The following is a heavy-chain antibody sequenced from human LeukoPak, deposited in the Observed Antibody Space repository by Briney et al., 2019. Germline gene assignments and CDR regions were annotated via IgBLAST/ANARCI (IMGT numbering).Heavy chain of an antibody. CDR2: IRSKAYGGTI. J-gene: IGHJ6*02. CDR3: GRGPILLWIHNGIDV. D-gene: IGHD3-10*01. V-gene: IGHV3-49*04. Sequence: GGSLRLSCAAYGFIFGDHAMSWVRQAPGKGLEWVGFIRSKAYGGTIEYAPSVQGRFTISRDDSKGIAYLQMNSLETEDTAVYYCGRGPILLWIHNGIDVWGPGTTVTVSS. CDR1: GFIFGDHA.